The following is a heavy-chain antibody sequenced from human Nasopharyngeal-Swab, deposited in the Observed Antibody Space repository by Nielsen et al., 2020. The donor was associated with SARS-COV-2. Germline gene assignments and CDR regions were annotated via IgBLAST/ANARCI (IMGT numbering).Heavy chain of an antibody. J-gene: IGHJ6*02. CDR3: ARGRGYCSSTSCLDYYYYYGMDV. D-gene: IGHD2-2*01. Sequence: SVKVSCKASGGTFSSYAISWVRQAPGQGLEWMGGIIPILGIANYAQKFQGRVTITADKSTSTAYMELSSLRSEDTAVYYCARGRGYCSSTSCLDYYYYYGMDVWGQGTTVTVSS. CDR2: IIPILGIA. V-gene: IGHV1-69*10. CDR1: GGTFSSYA.